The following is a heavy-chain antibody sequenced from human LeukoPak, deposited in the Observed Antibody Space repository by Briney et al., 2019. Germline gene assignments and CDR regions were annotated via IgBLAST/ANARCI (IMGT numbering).Heavy chain of an antibody. J-gene: IGHJ4*02. CDR3: ETTNDDYGDYTLDYGG. V-gene: IGHV1-69*06. Sequence: ASLRVSCKPSGGTFSSYAISAVREAPRHRLEWMGGSIPIFCTANYAQKFQGRVRVTANKSTCTAYMELSSLRSDDTAVDYCETTNDDYGDYTLDYGGWGKGIIVTV. D-gene: IGHD4-17*01. CDR1: GGTFSSYA. CDR2: SIPIFCTA.